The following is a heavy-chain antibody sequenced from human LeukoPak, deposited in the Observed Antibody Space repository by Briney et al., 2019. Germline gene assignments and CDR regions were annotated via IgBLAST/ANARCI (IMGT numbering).Heavy chain of an antibody. CDR3: ASGGYCTNGVCGGVDC. J-gene: IGHJ4*02. CDR1: GYTFTSYY. CDR2: INPSGGST. V-gene: IGHV1-46*01. Sequence: ASVKVSCKASGYTFTSYYMHWVRQAPGQGLEWMGIINPSGGSTSYAQKFQGRVTMTRDTSTSTVYMELSSLRSEDTAVYYCASGGYCTNGVCGGVDCWGQGTLVTVSS. D-gene: IGHD2-8*01.